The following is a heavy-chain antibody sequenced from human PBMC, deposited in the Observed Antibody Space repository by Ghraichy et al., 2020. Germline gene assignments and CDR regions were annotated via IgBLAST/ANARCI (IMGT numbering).Heavy chain of an antibody. CDR3: ARMSSITIFGVAPNWGAFDI. V-gene: IGHV4-28*01. J-gene: IGHJ3*02. CDR2: IYYSGST. CDR1: GYSISSSNW. D-gene: IGHD3-3*01. Sequence: SETLSLTCAVSGYSISSSNWWGWIRQPPGKGLEWIGYIYYSGSTYYNPSLKSRVTMSVDTSKNQFSLKLSSVTAVDTAVYYCARMSSITIFGVAPNWGAFDIWGQGTMVTVSS.